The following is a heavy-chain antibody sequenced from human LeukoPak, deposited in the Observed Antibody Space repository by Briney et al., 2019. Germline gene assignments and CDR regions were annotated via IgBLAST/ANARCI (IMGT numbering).Heavy chain of an antibody. CDR2: ISYDGSNK. Sequence: PGGSLRLSCAASGFTFSNYAMYWVRQAPGKGLEWVAVISYDGSNKYYADSVKGRFTISRDNSKNTLYLQMNSLRAEDTAVYYCARDRYCGGDCYSYYFDYWGQGTLVTVSS. D-gene: IGHD2-21*02. J-gene: IGHJ4*02. V-gene: IGHV3-30*04. CDR3: ARDRYCGGDCYSYYFDY. CDR1: GFTFSNYA.